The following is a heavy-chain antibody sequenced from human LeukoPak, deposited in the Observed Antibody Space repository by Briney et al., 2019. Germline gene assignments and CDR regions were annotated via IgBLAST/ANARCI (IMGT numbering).Heavy chain of an antibody. CDR1: GYTLTTYG. Sequence: GASVKVSCKASGYTLTTYGISWVRQAPGQGLEWMGWINPNSGGTNYAQKFQGRVTMTRDTSISTAYMELSRLRSDDTAVYYCARDLPFYYSSGWYDAELYGMDVWGQGTTVTVSS. J-gene: IGHJ6*02. CDR3: ARDLPFYYSSGWYDAELYGMDV. D-gene: IGHD6-19*01. CDR2: INPNSGGT. V-gene: IGHV1-2*02.